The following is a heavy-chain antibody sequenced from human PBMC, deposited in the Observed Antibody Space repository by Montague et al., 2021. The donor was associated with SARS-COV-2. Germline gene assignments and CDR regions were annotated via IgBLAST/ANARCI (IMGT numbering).Heavy chain of an antibody. Sequence: PALVKPTQTLTLTCTFSGFSLSTSGVGVAWIRQPPGKALEWLTLIDWDDDKYYSTSLKTRLTISKDTSKNQAVLTMTNMDPVDTATYYCARSYGTTVVTRAFDYWGQGTLVTVSS. CDR2: IDWDDDK. J-gene: IGHJ4*02. CDR3: ARSYGTTVVTRAFDY. V-gene: IGHV2-70*01. D-gene: IGHD4-23*01. CDR1: GFSLSTSGVG.